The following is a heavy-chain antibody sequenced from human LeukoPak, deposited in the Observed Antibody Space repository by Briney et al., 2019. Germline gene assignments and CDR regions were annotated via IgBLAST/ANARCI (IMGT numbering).Heavy chain of an antibody. V-gene: IGHV3-23*01. CDR1: GLTLSNYD. CDR2: IGSGGYR. J-gene: IGHJ4*02. Sequence: GGSLRLSCVASGLTLSNYDTTWVRQAPGKGLEYVSSIGSGGYRFYGGSVKGRFSIFRDNSQNTVYLQMNSLRGEDTAIYFCAKKLPDASSYFDFWGQGMLVTVSS. CDR3: AKKLPDASSYFDF. D-gene: IGHD6-6*01.